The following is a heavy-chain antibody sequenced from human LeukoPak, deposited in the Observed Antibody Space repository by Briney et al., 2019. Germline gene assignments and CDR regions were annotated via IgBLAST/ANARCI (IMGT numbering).Heavy chain of an antibody. CDR1: GGSFSGYY. J-gene: IGHJ5*02. D-gene: IGHD6-19*01. CDR3: AREYPNSGATYSSGWYNP. CDR2: INHSGST. Sequence: PSEILSLTCAVYGGSFSGYYWSWIRQPPGKGLEWIGEINHSGSTNYNPSLKSRVTISVDTSKNQFSLKLSSVTAADTAVYYCAREYPNSGATYSSGWYNPWGQGTLVTVSS. V-gene: IGHV4-34*01.